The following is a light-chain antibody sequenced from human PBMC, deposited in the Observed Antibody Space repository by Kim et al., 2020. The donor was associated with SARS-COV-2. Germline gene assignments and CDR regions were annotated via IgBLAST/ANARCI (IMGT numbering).Light chain of an antibody. V-gene: IGKV1-39*01. J-gene: IGKJ2*01. Sequence: SASVGDRVTITCRASQSIDSNFNWYQQKPGKPPKLLIHAASSLQSGVPLTFSGSASGTEYTLSISSLQPEDFATYYCQQSYSTPFTFGQGTKLEI. CDR3: QQSYSTPFT. CDR2: AAS. CDR1: QSIDSN.